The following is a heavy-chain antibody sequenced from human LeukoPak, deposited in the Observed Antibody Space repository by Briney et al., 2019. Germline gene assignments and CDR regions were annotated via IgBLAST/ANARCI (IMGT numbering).Heavy chain of an antibody. CDR1: GGSISISNSNW. CDR3: ARHDSSGWNWFDP. CDR2: IYHSGST. Sequence: SETLSLTCAVSGGSISISNSNWWSWVRQPPGKGLEWIGEIYHSGSTNYNPSLKSRVTISVDKSKNQFSLKLSSVTAADTAVYYCARHDSSGWNWFDPWGQGTLVTVSS. J-gene: IGHJ5*02. V-gene: IGHV4-4*02. D-gene: IGHD6-19*01.